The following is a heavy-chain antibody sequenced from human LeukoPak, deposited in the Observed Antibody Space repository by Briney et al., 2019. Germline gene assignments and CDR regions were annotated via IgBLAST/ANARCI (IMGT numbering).Heavy chain of an antibody. J-gene: IGHJ2*01. CDR1: GYTFTGYY. CDR3: ARDKDSSGWYPGWYFDL. CDR2: INPNSGGT. Sequence: ASVKVSCRASGYTFTGYYMHWVRQAPGQGLEWMGWINPNSGGTNYAQKFQGRVTMTRDTSISTAYMELRSLRSDDTAVYYCARDKDSSGWYPGWYFDLWGRGTLVTVSS. V-gene: IGHV1-2*02. D-gene: IGHD6-19*01.